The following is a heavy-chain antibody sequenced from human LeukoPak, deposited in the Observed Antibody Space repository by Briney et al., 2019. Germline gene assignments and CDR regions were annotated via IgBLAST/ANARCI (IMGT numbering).Heavy chain of an antibody. CDR1: GGSISSYY. Sequence: SETLSLTCTVSGGSISSYYWSWIRQPPGKGLEWIGYIYYSGSTNYNPSLKNRVTISVDTSKNQFSLKLSSVTAADTAVYYCARSLTTPLYYYYYYMDVWGKGTTVTVSS. CDR3: ARSLTTPLYYYYYYMDV. CDR2: IYYSGST. J-gene: IGHJ6*03. D-gene: IGHD4-11*01. V-gene: IGHV4-59*01.